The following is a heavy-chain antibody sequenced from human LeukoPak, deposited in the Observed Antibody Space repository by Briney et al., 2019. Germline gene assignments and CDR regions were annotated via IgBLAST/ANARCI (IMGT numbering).Heavy chain of an antibody. CDR1: GYSITSSSW. CDR3: ARGRYDNDAFDI. CDR2: IKHSGST. Sequence: SDTLSLTCAVSGYSITSSSWWGWIRQPPGKGLEWIGEIKHSGSTNYNPSLKSRVTISVDTSKNQFSLKLSSVTAADTAVYYCARGRYDNDAFDIWGQGTMVTVSS. J-gene: IGHJ3*02. D-gene: IGHD3-22*01. V-gene: IGHV4-28*03.